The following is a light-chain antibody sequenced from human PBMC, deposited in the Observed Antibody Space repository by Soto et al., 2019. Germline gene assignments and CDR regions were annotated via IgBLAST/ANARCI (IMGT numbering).Light chain of an antibody. CDR1: QSISSY. J-gene: IGKJ2*01. Sequence: DIQMTQSTSSLSASVGDRVTITCRASQSISSYLNWYQQKPGKAPKLLIYAASSLQSGVPSRFSGSGSGTDFNLTISRLQPEDFATYYCQQSYSTPYTCGQGTKREIK. V-gene: IGKV1-39*01. CDR2: AAS. CDR3: QQSYSTPYT.